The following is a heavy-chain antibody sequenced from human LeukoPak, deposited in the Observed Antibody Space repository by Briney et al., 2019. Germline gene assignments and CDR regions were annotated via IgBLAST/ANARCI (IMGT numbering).Heavy chain of an antibody. CDR1: GFTFNSYA. V-gene: IGHV3-23*01. CDR3: AKELWDSSINYPFDF. D-gene: IGHD6-13*01. CDR2: IHATGGTT. Sequence: GGSLRLSCIASGFTFNSYAMLWVRQTPGKGLEWVSAIHATGGTTYYADSVKGRFTISRDNSKNTLYLQMNSLRAEDTAVYYCAKELWDSSINYPFDFWGQGTLVTVSS. J-gene: IGHJ4*02.